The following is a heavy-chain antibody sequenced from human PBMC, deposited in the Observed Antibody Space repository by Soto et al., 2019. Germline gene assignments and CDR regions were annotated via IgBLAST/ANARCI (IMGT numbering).Heavy chain of an antibody. V-gene: IGHV4-34*01. CDR3: ARGSLTFGGVIVGFFNY. CDR1: GGSFSGYY. Sequence: PSETLSLTCAVYGGSFSGYYWSWIRQPPGKGLEWIGEINHSGSTNYNPSLKSRVTISVDTSKNQFSLKLSSVTAADTAVYYCARGSLTFGGVIVGFFNYWGQGTLVTVSS. D-gene: IGHD3-16*02. CDR2: INHSGST. J-gene: IGHJ4*02.